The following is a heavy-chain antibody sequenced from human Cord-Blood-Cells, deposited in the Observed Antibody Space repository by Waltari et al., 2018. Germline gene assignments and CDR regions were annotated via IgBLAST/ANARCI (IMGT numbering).Heavy chain of an antibody. J-gene: IGHJ4*02. CDR2: IKQDGSEK. CDR1: GFTFRSYW. Sequence: EVQLVESGGGLVQPGGSLRLSCAASGFTFRSYWISWVRQAPGKGLEWVANIKQDGSEKYYVDSVKGRFTISRDNAKNSLYLQMNSLRAEDTAVYYCARSCGGDCYFDYWGQGTLVTVSS. D-gene: IGHD2-21*01. CDR3: ARSCGGDCYFDY. V-gene: IGHV3-7*01.